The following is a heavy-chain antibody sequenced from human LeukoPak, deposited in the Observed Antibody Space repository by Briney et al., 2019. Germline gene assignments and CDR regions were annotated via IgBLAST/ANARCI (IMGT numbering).Heavy chain of an antibody. CDR3: ASRIAASPLDY. Sequence: SETLYLSCAVSGYSISSGYYWGGRREPPGRGLGWIGSIYHSGSTYYNPSLKSRVTISVDTSRNQFYLKLSSVTAADTDVYDCASRIAASPLDYWGQGTLVTVSS. CDR1: GYSISSGYY. J-gene: IGHJ4*02. V-gene: IGHV4-38-2*01. CDR2: IYHSGST. D-gene: IGHD6-6*01.